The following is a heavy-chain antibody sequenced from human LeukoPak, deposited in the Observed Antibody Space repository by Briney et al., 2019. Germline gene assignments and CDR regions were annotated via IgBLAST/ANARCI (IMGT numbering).Heavy chain of an antibody. V-gene: IGHV3-30*18. J-gene: IGHJ1*01. D-gene: IGHD3-22*01. Sequence: PGGSLRLPCAASGLTFSRYWMTWFRQAPGKGLEWVAVISYDGSNKYYADSVKGRFTISRDNSKNTLYLQMNSLRAEDTAVYYCAKDRSSGYLGGHFQHWGQGTLVTVSS. CDR2: ISYDGSNK. CDR3: AKDRSSGYLGGHFQH. CDR1: GLTFSRYW.